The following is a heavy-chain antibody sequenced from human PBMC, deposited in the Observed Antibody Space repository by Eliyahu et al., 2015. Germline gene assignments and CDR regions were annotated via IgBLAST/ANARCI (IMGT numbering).Heavy chain of an antibody. V-gene: IGHV1-2*02. J-gene: IGHJ4*02. CDR2: INPKSGGT. CDR1: GYTFTGHY. D-gene: IGHD1-26*01. CDR3: ARVDSGSYTACDF. Sequence: QVQLVQSGAEVKEPGASLKVXCXASGYTFTGHYIHWVRQAPGQGLEWMGWINPKSGGTNYAQKFQGRVTMTRDTSISTAYMELSRVTSDDTAMYYCARVDSGSYTACDFWGQGTPVTVSS.